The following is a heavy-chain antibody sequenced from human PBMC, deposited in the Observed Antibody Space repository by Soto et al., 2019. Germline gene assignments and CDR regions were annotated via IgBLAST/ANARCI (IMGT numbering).Heavy chain of an antibody. CDR1: GFSLSTSGVG. V-gene: IGHV2-5*02. J-gene: IGHJ4*02. CDR3: AHGRSITTPFGY. Sequence: QITLKESGPTLVKPTQTLTLTCTFSGFSLSTSGVGVGWIRQPPGKALEWLALIYWDDDKRYSPSLKSRLTITNDTSKHQVVLTMTNMDPVDTATYYCAHGRSITTPFGYWGQGTLVTVSS. D-gene: IGHD3-10*01. CDR2: IYWDDDK.